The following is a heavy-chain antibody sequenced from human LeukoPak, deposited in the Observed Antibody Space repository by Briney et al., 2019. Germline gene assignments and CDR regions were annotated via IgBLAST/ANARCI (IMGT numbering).Heavy chain of an antibody. V-gene: IGHV4-39*07. Sequence: SETLSLTCTVSGGSISSTSSYWGWIRQPPGKGLEWIGTIYYSGSTYYNPSLKSRVTMSVDTSKNQFSLKLSSVTAADTAVYFCARDPIRGKDAFDIWGQGTQVTVSS. CDR2: IYYSGST. J-gene: IGHJ3*02. D-gene: IGHD3-10*01. CDR3: ARDPIRGKDAFDI. CDR1: GGSISSTSSY.